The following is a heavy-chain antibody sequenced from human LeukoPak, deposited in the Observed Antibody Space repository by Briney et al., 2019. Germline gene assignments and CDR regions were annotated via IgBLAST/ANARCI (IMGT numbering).Heavy chain of an antibody. CDR2: ISGSGGST. CDR1: RFTFSSYA. J-gene: IGHJ4*02. V-gene: IGHV3-23*01. D-gene: IGHD3-22*01. CDR3: AKEPWYYYDSSGYHDY. Sequence: GGSLRLSCAASRFTFSSYAMSWVRQAPGKGLEWVSAISGSGGSTYYADSVKGRFTISRDNSKNTLYLQMNSLRAEDTAVYYCAKEPWYYYDSSGYHDYWGQGTLVTVSS.